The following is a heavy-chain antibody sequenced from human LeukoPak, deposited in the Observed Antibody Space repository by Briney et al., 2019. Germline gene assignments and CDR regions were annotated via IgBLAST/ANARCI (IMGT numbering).Heavy chain of an antibody. Sequence: PGGSLRLSCVVSGFTFSGHAMCWVRQAPGRGLEWVSSIDISGDSTSYADSVKGRFTISRDNSKNTLLLQTDSLRAEDSAIYYCANEIRPNDYWGQGTLVTVSS. CDR1: GFTFSGHA. D-gene: IGHD4/OR15-4a*01. V-gene: IGHV3-23*05. J-gene: IGHJ4*02. CDR3: ANEIRPNDY. CDR2: IDISGDST.